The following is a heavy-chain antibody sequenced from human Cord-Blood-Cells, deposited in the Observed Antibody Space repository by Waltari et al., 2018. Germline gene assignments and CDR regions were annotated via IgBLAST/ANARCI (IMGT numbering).Heavy chain of an antibody. CDR2: ISSSSSYI. CDR1: RFPFSSLS. D-gene: IGHD6-6*01. V-gene: IGHV3-21*01. CDR3: ARDLHSSSSGGNY. J-gene: IGHJ4*02. Sequence: EVQLVESGGGLVKPGGYLRLSCPASRFPFSSLSLNCVSRAPGKGLEWVSSISSSSSYIYYADSVKGRFTISRDNAKNSLYLQMNSLRAEDTAVYYCARDLHSSSSGGNYWGQGTLVTVSS.